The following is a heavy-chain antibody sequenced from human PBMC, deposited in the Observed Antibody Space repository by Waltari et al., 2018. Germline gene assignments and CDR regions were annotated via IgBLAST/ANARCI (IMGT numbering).Heavy chain of an antibody. CDR3: ASWKFCTGGNCYGWGY. J-gene: IGHJ4*02. D-gene: IGHD2-15*01. V-gene: IGHV3-74*01. Sequence: EVPLVESGGGLVQPGGSLRLSCAASGFTFSRYRTHWVRQVPGKGLVWVSRINSDGGSTGYADSVKGRFTISRDNAKSTLYLQMSSLRADDSAVYYCASWKFCTGGNCYGWGYWGQGTLVTVSS. CDR1: GFTFSRYR. CDR2: INSDGGST.